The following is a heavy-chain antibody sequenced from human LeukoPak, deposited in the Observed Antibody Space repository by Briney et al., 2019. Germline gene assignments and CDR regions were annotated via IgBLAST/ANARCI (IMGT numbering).Heavy chain of an antibody. V-gene: IGHV4-59*01. J-gene: IGHJ4*02. CDR3: ASLWFGEPRVTN. D-gene: IGHD3-10*01. Sequence: PSETLSLTCTVSGGSISSYYWSWIRQPPGKGPEWIGYIYYSGSTNYNPSLKSRVTISVDTSKNQFSLKLSSVTAADTAVYYCASLWFGEPRVTNWGQGTLVTVSS. CDR1: GGSISSYY. CDR2: IYYSGST.